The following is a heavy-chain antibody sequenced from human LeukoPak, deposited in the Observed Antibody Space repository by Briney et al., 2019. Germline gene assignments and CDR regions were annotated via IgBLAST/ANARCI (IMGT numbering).Heavy chain of an antibody. D-gene: IGHD6-25*01. CDR2: SSSNGGST. CDR3: AREDRAAYVFDI. V-gene: IGHV3-64*01. Sequence: GGSLRLSCAASGFTFSTYWMHWVRQAPGKGLEYVSASSSNGGSTYYANSVKGRFTISRDNSKNTLYLQMGSLRVEDMAVYYCAREDRAAYVFDIWGQGTMVTVSS. CDR1: GFTFSTYW. J-gene: IGHJ3*02.